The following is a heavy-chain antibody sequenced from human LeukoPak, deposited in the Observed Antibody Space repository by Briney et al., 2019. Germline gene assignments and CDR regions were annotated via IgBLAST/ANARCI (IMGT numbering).Heavy chain of an antibody. CDR2: ISAYDGET. D-gene: IGHD3-10*01. Sequence: ASVKVSCKASGYSFNNYGISWVRQAPGQGLGWMGWISAYDGETRCKQNVQGRVAMTTDTSKSTAYMDLTSLTTDDTAVYYCARVPSSAHQLFSSDYWGQGTLVTVSS. J-gene: IGHJ4*02. CDR1: GYSFNNYG. V-gene: IGHV1-18*01. CDR3: ARVPSSAHQLFSSDY.